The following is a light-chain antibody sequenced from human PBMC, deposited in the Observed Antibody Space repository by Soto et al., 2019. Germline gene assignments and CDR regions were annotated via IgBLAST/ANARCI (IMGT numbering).Light chain of an antibody. CDR2: EVS. V-gene: IGLV2-14*01. J-gene: IGLJ1*01. CDR1: SSDVGGYNY. Sequence: QSALTQPASVSGSPGQSITISCTGTSSDVGGYNYVSWYQHHPGKAPKLMIYEVSNRPSGVSNRLSGSKSGNTVSLTISGLQAEDEADYYCSSYTSTGHYVFGTGTKVTVL. CDR3: SSYTSTGHYV.